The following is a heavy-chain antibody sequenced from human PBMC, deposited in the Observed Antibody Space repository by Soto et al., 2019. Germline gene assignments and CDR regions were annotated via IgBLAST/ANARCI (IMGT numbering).Heavy chain of an antibody. CDR2: ISAYNGNT. Sequence: QVQLVQSGAEVKKPGASVKVSCKASGYTFTSYGISWVRQAPGQGLEWMGWISAYNGNTNYAQKLQGRVTMTTDTPRGTAYRELRTLSPDDMAVNYWGLAAQPYSLTSGGKGTRVPAS. CDR1: GYTFTSYG. V-gene: IGHV1-18*03. D-gene: IGHD2-15*01. J-gene: IGHJ4*02. CDR3: GLAAQPYSLTS.